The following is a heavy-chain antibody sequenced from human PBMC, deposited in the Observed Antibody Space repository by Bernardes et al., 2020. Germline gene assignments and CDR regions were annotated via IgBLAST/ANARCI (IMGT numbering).Heavy chain of an antibody. D-gene: IGHD3-22*01. CDR3: AKDLDSSGLYGENWFDP. CDR2: ISTSGRT. Sequence: GSLRLSCTASGFTFSNYAMNWVRQAPGKGLEWVSLISTSGRTHYADSVTGRFAISRDNSKNTLYLHMSSLRAEDTGVYYCAKDLDSSGLYGENWFDPWGQGTLVTVSS. J-gene: IGHJ5*02. V-gene: IGHV3-23*01. CDR1: GFTFSNYA.